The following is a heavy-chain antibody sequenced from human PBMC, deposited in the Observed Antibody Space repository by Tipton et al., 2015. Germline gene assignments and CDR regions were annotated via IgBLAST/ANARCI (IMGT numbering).Heavy chain of an antibody. V-gene: IGHV4-39*01. CDR1: GGSISSSSYY. D-gene: IGHD4-23*01. CDR3: ARARGRHGGLFDS. Sequence: TLSLTCTVSGGSISSSSYYWAWIRQPPGKGLEWIGSLYFSGTPYYNPSLKSRVTISIDRFKNQFSLKLSSVTAADTAVYYCARARGRHGGLFDSWGQGILVTVSS. CDR2: LYFSGTP. J-gene: IGHJ4*02.